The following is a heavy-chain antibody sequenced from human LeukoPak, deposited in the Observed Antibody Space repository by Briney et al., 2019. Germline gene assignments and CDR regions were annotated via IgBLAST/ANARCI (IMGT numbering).Heavy chain of an antibody. Sequence: GFLRLSCAASGFTFSDYYMSWIRQAPGKGLEWVSYISSSGSTIYYADTVKGRFTISRDNAKNSLYLQMNSLRAEDTAVYYCARDGTAAAAVYYYGMDVWGQGTTVTVSS. J-gene: IGHJ6*02. CDR3: ARDGTAAAAVYYYGMDV. CDR1: GFTFSDYY. V-gene: IGHV3-11*01. D-gene: IGHD6-13*01. CDR2: ISSSGSTI.